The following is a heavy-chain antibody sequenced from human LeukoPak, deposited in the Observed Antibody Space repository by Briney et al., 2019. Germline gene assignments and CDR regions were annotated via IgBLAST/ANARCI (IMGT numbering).Heavy chain of an antibody. CDR1: GFTFSSYW. J-gene: IGHJ6*02. CDR2: INSDGSST. Sequence: GGSLRLSCAASGFTFSSYWMHWVRQAPGKGLVWVSRINSDGSSTSYADSVKGRFTISRDNAKNTLYLQMNSLRAEDTAVYYCAKDNYDFWSGYGSYYYGMDVWGQGTTVTVSS. D-gene: IGHD3-3*01. CDR3: AKDNYDFWSGYGSYYYGMDV. V-gene: IGHV3-74*01.